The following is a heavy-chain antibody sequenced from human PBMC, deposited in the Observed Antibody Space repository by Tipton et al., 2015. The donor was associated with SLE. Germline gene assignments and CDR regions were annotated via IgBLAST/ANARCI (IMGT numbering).Heavy chain of an antibody. CDR2: IKEDGRDK. J-gene: IGHJ5*02. D-gene: IGHD3-3*01. CDR3: ARHELYYDFWT. Sequence: SLRLSCAASGFTFSSYWMSWVRQAPGKGLEWVANIKEDGRDKYYVHSVKGRFTISRDSAKNSLYLQMNSLRAEDTAVYYCARHELYYDFWTWGQGTLVTVSS. CDR1: GFTFSSYW. V-gene: IGHV3-7*01.